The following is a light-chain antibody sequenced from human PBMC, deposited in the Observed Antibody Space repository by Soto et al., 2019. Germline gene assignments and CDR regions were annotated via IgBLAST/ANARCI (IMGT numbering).Light chain of an antibody. CDR3: QQRSNWPFT. CDR2: DAS. J-gene: IGKJ5*01. CDR1: QSVSSY. Sequence: IVLTQSPATLSLSPVERATLSCRASQSVSSYLAWYQQKPGQAPRLLIYDASNRATGIPARFSGSGSGTDFTLTISSLEPEDFAVYYCQQRSNWPFTFGQGTRLEIK. V-gene: IGKV3-11*01.